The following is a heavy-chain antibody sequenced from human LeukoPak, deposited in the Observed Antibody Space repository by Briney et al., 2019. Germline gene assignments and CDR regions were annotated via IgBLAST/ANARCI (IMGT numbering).Heavy chain of an antibody. D-gene: IGHD1-26*01. Sequence: SETLSLTCTVPGGSISSYYWSWIRQPPGKGLEWIGYISYSGSTDYNPSLKSRVTISLDTSKNQFSLRLSSVTAADTAVYYCARETRLHSGSYSNDAFDIWGQGTMVTVSS. J-gene: IGHJ3*02. V-gene: IGHV4-59*01. CDR1: GGSISSYY. CDR2: ISYSGST. CDR3: ARETRLHSGSYSNDAFDI.